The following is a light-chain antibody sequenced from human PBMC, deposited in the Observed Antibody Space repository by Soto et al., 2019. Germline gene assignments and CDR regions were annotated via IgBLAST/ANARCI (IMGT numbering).Light chain of an antibody. CDR1: QSISTY. J-gene: IGKJ2*01. Sequence: DIQMTQSPSSLSASVGDRVTITCWAGQSISTYLNWYQQKPGKAPNLLIYAASNLQSGVPSRFSGSGSGTHFTLTIDSLQPGDSATYFCQQSYSTPPEYTFGQGTKLEIK. CDR2: AAS. CDR3: QQSYSTPPEYT. V-gene: IGKV1-39*01.